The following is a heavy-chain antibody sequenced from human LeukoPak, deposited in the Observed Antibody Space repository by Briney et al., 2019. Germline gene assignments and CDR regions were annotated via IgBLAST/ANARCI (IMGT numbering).Heavy chain of an antibody. D-gene: IGHD3-10*01. CDR2: VSSDGSHK. V-gene: IGHV3-30*03. Sequence: GGSLRLSCVASGFTFSKYGMHWVRQAPGKGPEWVAVVSSDGSHKYYADSVEGRFTTSRDNSKNTLYLQVDSLRDEDTATYYCAHGSGSYYTALDIWGQGTMVTVSS. CDR3: AHGSGSYYTALDI. CDR1: GFTFSKYG. J-gene: IGHJ3*02.